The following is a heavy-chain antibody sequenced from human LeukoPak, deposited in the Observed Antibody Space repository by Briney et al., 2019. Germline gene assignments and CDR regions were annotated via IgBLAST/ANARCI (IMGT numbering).Heavy chain of an antibody. CDR2: IIPIFGTA. CDR3: ARDRRGIAVAGKHWFDP. CDR1: GGTFSSYA. D-gene: IGHD6-19*01. V-gene: IGHV1-69*05. J-gene: IGHJ5*02. Sequence: ASVKVSCKASGGTFSSYAISWVRQAPGQGLEWMGRIIPIFGTANYAQKFQGRVTITTDESTSTAYMELSSLRSEDTAVYSWARDRRGIAVAGKHWFDPWGQGTLVTVSS.